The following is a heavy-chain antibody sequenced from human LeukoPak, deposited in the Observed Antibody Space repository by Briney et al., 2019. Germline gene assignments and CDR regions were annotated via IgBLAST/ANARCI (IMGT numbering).Heavy chain of an antibody. CDR1: GFTFRTYA. Sequence: PGGSLRLSCAASGFTFRTYAMSWVRQAPGKGLEWVSAISGNGRNTYYADSVKGRFTISRDNSKNTLYLQMNSLRVEDTAVYYCARDSPRPPTDYYDSSDFWGQGTLVTVSS. D-gene: IGHD3-22*01. V-gene: IGHV3-23*01. CDR3: ARDSPRPPTDYYDSSDF. CDR2: ISGNGRNT. J-gene: IGHJ4*02.